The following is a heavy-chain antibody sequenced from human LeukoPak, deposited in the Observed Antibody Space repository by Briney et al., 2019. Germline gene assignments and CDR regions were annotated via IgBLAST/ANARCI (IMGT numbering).Heavy chain of an antibody. CDR1: GGSISSYY. CDR2: IYTSGST. CDR3: ARDYAGGSYYGVSFDY. J-gene: IGHJ4*02. V-gene: IGHV4-4*07. Sequence: SETLSLTCTVSGGSISSYYWSWIRQPPGKGLEWIGRIYTSGSTNYNPSLKSRVTMSVDTSKNQFSLKLSSVTAADTAVYYCARDYAGGSYYGVSFDYWGQGTLVTVSS. D-gene: IGHD1-26*01.